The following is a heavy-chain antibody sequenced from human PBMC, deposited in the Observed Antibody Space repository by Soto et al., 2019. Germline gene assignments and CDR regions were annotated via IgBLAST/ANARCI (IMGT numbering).Heavy chain of an antibody. D-gene: IGHD3-3*01. CDR1: GFAFNIYA. J-gene: IGHJ4*02. Sequence: PAGSLRLSCAASGFAFNIYAIHWVRQAPGKGLEWVAVISHDGTNRYYTDSVRGRFTISRDNSKNTVYLEMDSLRADDTAVYYCARSSGVPTPDFDYWGQGTLVTVSS. V-gene: IGHV3-30-3*01. CDR2: ISHDGTNR. CDR3: ARSSGVPTPDFDY.